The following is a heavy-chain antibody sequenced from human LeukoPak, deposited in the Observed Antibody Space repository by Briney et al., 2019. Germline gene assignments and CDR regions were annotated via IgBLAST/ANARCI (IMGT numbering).Heavy chain of an antibody. V-gene: IGHV4-4*07. CDR3: ARVIYDEGYYYMDV. Sequence: SETLSLTCTVSGGSISSYYWSWIRQPAGKGLEWIGRIYISGSTNYNPSLKSRVTMSVDTSTNQFSLKLSSVTAADTAVYYCARVIYDEGYYYMDVWGKGTTVTVSS. CDR2: IYISGST. D-gene: IGHD3-22*01. CDR1: GGSISSYY. J-gene: IGHJ6*03.